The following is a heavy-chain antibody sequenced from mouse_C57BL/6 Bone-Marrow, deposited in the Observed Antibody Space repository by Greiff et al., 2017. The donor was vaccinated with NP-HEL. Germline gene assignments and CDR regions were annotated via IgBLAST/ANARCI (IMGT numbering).Heavy chain of an antibody. CDR1: GFTFSDYG. CDR3: AIYGPWFAY. D-gene: IGHD1-1*01. V-gene: IGHV5-15*01. CDR2: ISNLAYSI. J-gene: IGHJ3*01. Sequence: EVKLMESGGGLVQPGGSLKLSCAASGFTFSDYGMAWVRQAPRKGPEWVAFISNLAYSIYYADTVTGRFTISRENAKNTLYLEMSSLRSEDTAMYYCAIYGPWFAYWGQGTLVTVSA.